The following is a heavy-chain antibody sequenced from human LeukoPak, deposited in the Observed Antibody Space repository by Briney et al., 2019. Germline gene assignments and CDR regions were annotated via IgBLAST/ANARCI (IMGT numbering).Heavy chain of an antibody. D-gene: IGHD6-19*01. J-gene: IGHJ4*02. V-gene: IGHV4-39*01. Sequence: SETLSLTCTVSGGSISSSSYYWGWIRQPPGKGLEWIGSIYYSGSTYYNPSLKSRVTISVDTSKNQFSLKLSSVTAADTAVYYRASISSGWSSPTYDYWGQGTLVTVSS. CDR1: GGSISSSSYY. CDR2: IYYSGST. CDR3: ASISSGWSSPTYDY.